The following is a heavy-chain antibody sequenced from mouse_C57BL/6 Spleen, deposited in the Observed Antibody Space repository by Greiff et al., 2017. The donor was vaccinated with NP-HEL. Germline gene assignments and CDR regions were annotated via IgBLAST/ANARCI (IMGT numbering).Heavy chain of an antibody. J-gene: IGHJ4*01. Sequence: QVQLQQPGAELVKPGASVKLSCKASGYTFTSYWMQWVKQRPGQGLEWIGEIDPSDSYTNYNQKFKGKATLTVYTSSSTAYMQRSSLTSEDSAVYYCARGWLLRNYAMDYWGQGTSVTVSS. D-gene: IGHD2-3*01. CDR3: ARGWLLRNYAMDY. V-gene: IGHV1-50*01. CDR1: GYTFTSYW. CDR2: IDPSDSYT.